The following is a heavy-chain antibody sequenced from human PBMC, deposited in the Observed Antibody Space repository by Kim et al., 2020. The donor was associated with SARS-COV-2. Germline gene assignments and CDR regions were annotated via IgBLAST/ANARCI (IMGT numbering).Heavy chain of an antibody. CDR2: VFYSGST. Sequence: SETLSLTCTVSGGYINSNTYFWVWIRQPPGKGLEWIGSVFYSGSTYYNPSLKSRVTVSVDTSKSQFFLKMTSVTAADTAMYYCANTGGQGSFYGMDVWG. CDR3: ANTGGQGSFYGMDV. CDR1: GGYINSNTYF. J-gene: IGHJ6*02. V-gene: IGHV4-39*01. D-gene: IGHD6-13*01.